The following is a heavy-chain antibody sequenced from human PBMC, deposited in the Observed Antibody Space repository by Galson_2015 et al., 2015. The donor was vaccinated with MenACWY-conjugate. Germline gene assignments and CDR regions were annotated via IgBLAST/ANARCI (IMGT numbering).Heavy chain of an antibody. CDR2: IYYSGST. D-gene: IGHD3-10*01. J-gene: IGHJ2*01. CDR1: GGSISSSSYY. V-gene: IGHV4-39*01. Sequence: SETLSLTCPVSGGSISSSSYYWGWLRQPPGKGLEWIGSIYYSGSTYYNPSLKSRVTISVESSKNQFSLKLSSVTAADTAVYYCARQRSGQLGYWYFDLWGRGTLVTVSS. CDR3: ARQRSGQLGYWYFDL.